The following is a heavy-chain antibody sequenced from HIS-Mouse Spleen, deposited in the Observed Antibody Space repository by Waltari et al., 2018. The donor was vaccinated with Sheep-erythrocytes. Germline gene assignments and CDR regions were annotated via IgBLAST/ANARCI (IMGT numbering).Heavy chain of an antibody. CDR1: GFTFSSYS. Sequence: EVQLVESGGGLVKPGGSLRLSCAASGFTFSSYSLTWVRQAPGKGLEWVSSISSSSSYQYYAASVKGRFTISRDNAKNSLYLQMNSRRAEDTAVYYCARVASGATFDYWGQGTLVTVSS. J-gene: IGHJ4*02. V-gene: IGHV3-21*01. D-gene: IGHD1-26*01. CDR3: ARVASGATFDY. CDR2: ISSSSSYQ.